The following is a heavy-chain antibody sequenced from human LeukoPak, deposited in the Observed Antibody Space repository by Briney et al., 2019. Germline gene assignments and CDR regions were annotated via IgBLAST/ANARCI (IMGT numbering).Heavy chain of an antibody. D-gene: IGHD3-9*01. CDR2: INHSGST. J-gene: IGHJ3*02. CDR1: GGPFSGYY. V-gene: IGHV4-34*01. Sequence: SETLSLTCAVYGGPFSGYYWSWIRQPPGKGLEWIGEINHSGSTNYNPSLKSRVTISVDTSKNQFSLKLSSVTAADTAVYYCARGGDILTGYDFDIWGQGTMVTVSS. CDR3: ARGGDILTGYDFDI.